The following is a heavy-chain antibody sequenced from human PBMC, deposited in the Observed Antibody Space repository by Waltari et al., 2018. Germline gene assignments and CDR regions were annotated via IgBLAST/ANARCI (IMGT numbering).Heavy chain of an antibody. Sequence: QVQLVESGGGVVQPGGSLRLSCAASGFTFSSYGMHWVRQAPGKGLEVVDVIRDDGSNKYYADSVKGRFTSSRDNSKNTLYLQMNSLRAEDTAVYYCAKDPADPPSYAFDIWGQGTMVTVSS. J-gene: IGHJ3*02. D-gene: IGHD2-2*01. CDR3: AKDPADPPSYAFDI. CDR1: GFTFSSYG. CDR2: IRDDGSNK. V-gene: IGHV3-30*02.